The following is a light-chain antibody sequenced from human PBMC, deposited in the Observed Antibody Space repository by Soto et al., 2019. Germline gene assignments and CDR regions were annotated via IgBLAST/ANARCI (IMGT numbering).Light chain of an antibody. CDR3: QLYDQWPVT. CDR1: QSVTTS. J-gene: IGKJ4*01. CDR2: GAS. V-gene: IGKV3-15*01. Sequence: EIVMTQSPASLSVSPGERVTLSCRASQSVTTSLAWYQHKPGQAPRLLISGASSGATGIPARFSGSGSGTEFTLTINSLQSEDYAVYYCQLYDQWPVTFGGGPKVEMK.